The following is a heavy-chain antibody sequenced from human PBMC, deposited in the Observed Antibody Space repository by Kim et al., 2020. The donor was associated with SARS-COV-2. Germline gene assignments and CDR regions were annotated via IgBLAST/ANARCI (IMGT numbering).Heavy chain of an antibody. D-gene: IGHD6-13*01. CDR1: GFTFSSYA. Sequence: GGSLRLSCAASGFTFSSYAMSWVRQAPGKGLEWVSAISGSGGSTYYADSVKGRFTISRDNSKNTLYLQMNSLRAEDTAVYYCAKDKYSSSWPTYYYYGMDVWGQGTTVTVSS. CDR3: AKDKYSSSWPTYYYYGMDV. J-gene: IGHJ6*02. V-gene: IGHV3-23*01. CDR2: ISGSGGST.